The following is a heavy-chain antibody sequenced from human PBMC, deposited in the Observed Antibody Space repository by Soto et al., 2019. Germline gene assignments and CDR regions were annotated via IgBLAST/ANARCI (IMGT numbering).Heavy chain of an antibody. CDR1: GGAICSRGYS. V-gene: IGHV4-30-2*01. CDR3: ARVSVYYGHCSGGSCYPPDAFDI. CDR2: MYHSGST. Sequence: TLSLTCAVAGGAICSRGYSWSWSGEPPGKGLEWIGYMYHSGSTYYNPSLKSRVSISIDRSKNQFSLKLSSVTAADTAVYYCARVSVYYGHCSGGSCYPPDAFDIWGQGTMVS. J-gene: IGHJ3*02. D-gene: IGHD2-15*01.